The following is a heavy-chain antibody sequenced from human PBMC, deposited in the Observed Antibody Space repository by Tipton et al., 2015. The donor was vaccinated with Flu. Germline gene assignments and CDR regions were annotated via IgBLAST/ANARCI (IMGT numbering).Heavy chain of an antibody. Sequence: TLSLTCTVSGGSVTSGSYYWNWIRQPAGKGLEWIGRGSTSGTTNYNPSLQSRVTISVDTSKNQFSLRLISVTAADTAVYYCATSRPHRYSYGMVVWGQGATVSVSS. CDR2: GSTSGTT. V-gene: IGHV4-61*02. CDR1: GGSVTSGSYY. J-gene: IGHJ6*02. D-gene: IGHD3-10*01. CDR3: ATSRPHRYSYGMVV.